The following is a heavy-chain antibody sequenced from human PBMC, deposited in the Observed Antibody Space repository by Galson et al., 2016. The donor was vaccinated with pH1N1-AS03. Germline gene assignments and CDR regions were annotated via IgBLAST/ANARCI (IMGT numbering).Heavy chain of an antibody. CDR1: GYTFISYV. D-gene: IGHD1-26*01. V-gene: IGHV1-3*01. J-gene: IGHJ6*02. Sequence: SGKVSCKASGYTFISYVMHWVRQAPGQRLEWMGWSNAGNGNTTYSQSFQGRVTITRDTSASKAYMELRSLRSGDTAVYYCARGRGSYGMDVWGQGTTVTVSS. CDR3: ARGRGSYGMDV. CDR2: SNAGNGNT.